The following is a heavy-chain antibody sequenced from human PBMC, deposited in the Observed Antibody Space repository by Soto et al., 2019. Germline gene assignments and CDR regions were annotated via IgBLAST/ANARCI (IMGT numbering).Heavy chain of an antibody. V-gene: IGHV3-21*01. Sequence: GGSLRLSCAASGYTFSSYSMNWVRQAPGKGLEWVSSISSRSYIYYADSVKGRFTISRDNAKNSLYLQMNSLRAEDTAVYYCARALGGGYSYGFLIWGQGTLVTV. J-gene: IGHJ4*02. D-gene: IGHD5-18*01. CDR3: ARALGGGYSYGFLI. CDR1: GYTFSSYS. CDR2: ISSRSYI.